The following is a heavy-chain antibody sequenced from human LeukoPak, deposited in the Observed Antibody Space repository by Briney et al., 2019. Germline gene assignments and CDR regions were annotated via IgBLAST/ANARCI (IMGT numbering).Heavy chain of an antibody. D-gene: IGHD2-15*01. J-gene: IGHJ4*02. V-gene: IGHV3-15*01. CDR1: GFTFSDAW. CDR3: TTRRQDGW. CDR2: IKSKSDGGTI. Sequence: GGSLRLSCVGSGFTFSDAWMSWVRQAPGKGLEWVGRIKSKSDGGTIDYAAPVKGRFTVSRDDSRNTLYLQMNSLKTEDTAVYYCTTRRQDGWWGQGTLVTVS.